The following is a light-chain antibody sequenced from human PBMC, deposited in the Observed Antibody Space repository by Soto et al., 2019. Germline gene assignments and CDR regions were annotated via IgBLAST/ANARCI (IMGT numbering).Light chain of an antibody. Sequence: EIVLTQSPATLSLSPGERVTLSCRAGQYFSGNLAWYQHKPGQPPRLLIYGASTRATGIPVRFSGSTSGTEFTLTISSLQSEDVALYYCQVYNNWPSWTFGQGTKV. CDR2: GAS. V-gene: IGKV3-15*01. CDR3: QVYNNWPSWT. CDR1: QYFSGN. J-gene: IGKJ1*01.